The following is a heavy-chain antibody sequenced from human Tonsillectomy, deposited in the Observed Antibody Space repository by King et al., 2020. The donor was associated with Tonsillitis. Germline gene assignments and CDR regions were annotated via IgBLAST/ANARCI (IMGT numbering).Heavy chain of an antibody. CDR3: AKDWTAAANTGNYYGLEL. CDR2: LNWNSGTI. CDR1: GFTFDDYA. V-gene: IGHV3-9*01. Sequence: EVQLVESGGGLVQPGRSLRLSCAASGFTFDDYAMHWVRQAPGKGLEWVSGLNWNSGTIGYADSVKGRFTISRDNAKNSLYLQMNSLRPEDTALYYCAKDWTAAANTGNYYGLELWGQGTTVTVSS. J-gene: IGHJ6*02. D-gene: IGHD6-13*01.